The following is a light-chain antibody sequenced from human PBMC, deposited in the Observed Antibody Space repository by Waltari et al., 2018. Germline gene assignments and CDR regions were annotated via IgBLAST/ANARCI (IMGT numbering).Light chain of an antibody. CDR3: SSYTRSSTYV. Sequence: QSALTQPASVSGSPGQSITISCTGTSSDVGGYEYVAWYQQHPGKAPKLIIYDVTKRPSGVSFRFSGSKSGNTASLTISGLQAEDDADYYCSSYTRSSTYVFGTGTEVTVL. V-gene: IGLV2-14*03. CDR2: DVT. CDR1: SSDVGGYEY. J-gene: IGLJ1*01.